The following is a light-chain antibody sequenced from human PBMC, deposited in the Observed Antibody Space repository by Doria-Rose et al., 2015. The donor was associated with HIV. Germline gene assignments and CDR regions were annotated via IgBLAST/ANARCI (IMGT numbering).Light chain of an antibody. V-gene: IGKV3-20*01. Sequence: TQSPGTLSLSPRERATLSCRASQSLSSTYLAWYQQKPGQDPSLLIYDGSTRATGIPDRFSASGSGTDFTLTINRLEPEDFALYYCHQYGTSWTFGQGTKVEI. CDR1: QSLSSTY. CDR3: HQYGTSWT. CDR2: DGS. J-gene: IGKJ1*01.